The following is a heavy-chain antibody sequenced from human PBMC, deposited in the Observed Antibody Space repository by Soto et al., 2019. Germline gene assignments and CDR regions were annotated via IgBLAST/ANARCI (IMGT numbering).Heavy chain of an antibody. J-gene: IGHJ4*02. D-gene: IGHD3-22*01. CDR3: AHSSGHHYYFDS. Sequence: EQLVESGGGLIQPGGSLRIACAFSGLTVSRNYMSWVRQAPGKGLDWVSVLYSGGSSSYAESVKGRFTISRDSSKNILFLQINSLRPEDPAIYYCAHSSGHHYYFDSWGQGTLVTVSS. CDR1: GLTVSRNY. CDR2: LYSGGSS. V-gene: IGHV3-53*01.